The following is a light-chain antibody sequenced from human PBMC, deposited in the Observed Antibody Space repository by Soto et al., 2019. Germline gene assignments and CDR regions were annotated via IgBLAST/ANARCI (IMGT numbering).Light chain of an antibody. V-gene: IGKV1-5*03. CDR1: QTISSW. CDR3: QHYNSYSEA. Sequence: DIQMTQSPSTLSGSVGDRVTITCRASQTISSWLAWYQQKPGKAPKLLIYKASTLKSGVPSRFSGSGSGTEFTLTSSSLQPDNFATYYCQHYNSYSEAFGQGTEVELK. J-gene: IGKJ1*01. CDR2: KAS.